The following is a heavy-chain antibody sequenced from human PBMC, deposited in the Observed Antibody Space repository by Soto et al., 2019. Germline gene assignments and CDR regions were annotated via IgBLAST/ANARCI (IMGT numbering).Heavy chain of an antibody. CDR1: GFTFSGCW. D-gene: IGHD2-15*01. CDR3: ARAIYCRGGSCFIDYWFDS. CDR2: ISGDGSAT. J-gene: IGHJ5*01. V-gene: IGHV3-74*01. Sequence: EVQLVESGGNLVQPGGSLRLSCAASGFTFSGCWIHWVRQAPGKGLVWVSRISGDGSATRYADSVKGRSTISRDNAKNTVYLQMNSLRAEDTAVYYCARAIYCRGGSCFIDYWFDSWGQGTLVTVSS.